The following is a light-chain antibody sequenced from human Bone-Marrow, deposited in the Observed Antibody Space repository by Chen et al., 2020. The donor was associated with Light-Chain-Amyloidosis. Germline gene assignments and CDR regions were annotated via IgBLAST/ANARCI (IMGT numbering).Light chain of an antibody. CDR3: ATWDSSLTVWM. CDR1: NSNIGINY. J-gene: IGLJ3*02. Sequence: QSVLTQPPSVSAAPGQKVTISCSGSNSNIGINYVSWYQQLPGTSPKLLIYENNQRPSGIPDRFSGAKSGTSAALGVAGLQTGDEADYYGATWDSSLTVWMFGGGTKLTVL. CDR2: ENN. V-gene: IGLV1-51*02.